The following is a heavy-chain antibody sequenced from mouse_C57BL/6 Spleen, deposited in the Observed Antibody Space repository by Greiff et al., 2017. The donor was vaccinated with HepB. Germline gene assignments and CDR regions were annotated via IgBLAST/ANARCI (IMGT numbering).Heavy chain of an antibody. CDR3: AREGNWDGFAY. V-gene: IGHV3-6*01. Sequence: EVKLMESGPGLVKPSQSLSLTCSVTGYSITSGYYWNWIRQFPGNKLEWMGYISYDGSNNYNPSLKNRISITRDTSKNQFFLKLNSVTTEDTATYYCAREGNWDGFAYWGQGTLVTVSA. D-gene: IGHD4-1*01. CDR2: ISYDGSN. J-gene: IGHJ3*01. CDR1: GYSITSGYY.